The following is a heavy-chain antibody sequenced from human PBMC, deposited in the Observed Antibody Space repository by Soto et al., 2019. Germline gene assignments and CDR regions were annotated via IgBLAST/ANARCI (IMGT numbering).Heavy chain of an antibody. CDR1: GGSFSGYY. V-gene: IGHV4-34*01. Sequence: PSETLSLTCAVYGGSFSGYYWSWIRQPPGKGLEWIGEINHSGSTNYNPSLKSRVTISVDTSKNQFSLKLSSVTAADTAVYYCARFLRRGITRVRGANFDYWGQEPLVTVPS. J-gene: IGHJ4*02. CDR3: ARFLRRGITRVRGANFDY. CDR2: INHSGST. D-gene: IGHD3-10*01.